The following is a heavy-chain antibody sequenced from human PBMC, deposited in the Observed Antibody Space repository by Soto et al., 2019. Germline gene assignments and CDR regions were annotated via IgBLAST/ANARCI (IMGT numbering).Heavy chain of an antibody. CDR3: AEEVAVAGDFDY. Sequence: GSLRLSCVASGFTFSSYGIHWVRQAPGKGLEWVAVISSDGNTKYYADSVKGRFTISRDNSKNTLYLQMDSLRPEDTAVYYCAEEVAVAGDFDYWGHGTLVTVSS. D-gene: IGHD6-19*01. J-gene: IGHJ4*01. CDR2: ISSDGNTK. V-gene: IGHV3-30*18. CDR1: GFTFSSYG.